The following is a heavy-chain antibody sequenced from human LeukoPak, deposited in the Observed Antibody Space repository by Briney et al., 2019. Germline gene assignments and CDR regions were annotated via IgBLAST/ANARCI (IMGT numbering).Heavy chain of an antibody. J-gene: IGHJ4*02. CDR1: GASVSSLH. CDR3: TEGYYEPFDS. V-gene: IGHV4-59*08. D-gene: IGHD3-16*01. Sequence: ETLSLTCSVSGASVSSLHWNWIRQSPGKGLEWIGNIYSRGGTKYNPSLKSRVTLSLDTSKNQFSLRLTSVTAADTAVYFCTEGYYEPFDSWGQGILVTVSS. CDR2: IYSRGGT.